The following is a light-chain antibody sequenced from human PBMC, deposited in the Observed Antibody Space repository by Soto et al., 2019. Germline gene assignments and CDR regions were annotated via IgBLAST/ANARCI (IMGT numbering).Light chain of an antibody. CDR3: QDYSSAPPVT. V-gene: IGKV1-27*01. J-gene: IGKJ5*01. CDR1: QEIRNY. Sequence: DIQMTQSPSSLSASVGARVPIACRASQEIRNYFAWKVPNLLTASTLQSGVPSRFSGSGSGTDFTLTISSLQPEDVASYYCQDYSSAPPVTFGQGTRLAI. CDR2: AS.